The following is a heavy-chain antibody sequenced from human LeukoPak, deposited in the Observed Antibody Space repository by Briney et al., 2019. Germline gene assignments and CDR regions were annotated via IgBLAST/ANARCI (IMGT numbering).Heavy chain of an antibody. J-gene: IGHJ3*02. CDR3: ARDGIYSTAFDAYDI. V-gene: IGHV1-2*02. Sequence: RASVKVSCKASGYTFTAYYLHWVRQAPGQGLEWMGWISPNSGGTSYAQKFQGRVTMTRDTSITTAYMELSSLTSDDTAMYYCARDGIYSTAFDAYDIWGQGTMVTVSS. CDR1: GYTFTAYY. D-gene: IGHD6-13*01. CDR2: ISPNSGGT.